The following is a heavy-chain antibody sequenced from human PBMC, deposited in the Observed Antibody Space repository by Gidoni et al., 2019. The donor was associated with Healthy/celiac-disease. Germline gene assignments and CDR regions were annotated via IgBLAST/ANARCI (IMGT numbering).Heavy chain of an antibody. V-gene: IGHV1-3*01. CDR2: INAGNGNT. D-gene: IGHD3-10*01. CDR1: GYTFTSYA. J-gene: IGHJ4*02. Sequence: QVQLVQSGAEVKKPGASVKVSCKASGYTFTSYAMHWVRQAPGQRLEWMGWINAGNGNTKYSQKFQGRVTITRDTSASTAYMELSSLRSEDTAVYYCARDLEVRGVWAHKGYDYWGQGTLVTVSS. CDR3: ARDLEVRGVWAHKGYDY.